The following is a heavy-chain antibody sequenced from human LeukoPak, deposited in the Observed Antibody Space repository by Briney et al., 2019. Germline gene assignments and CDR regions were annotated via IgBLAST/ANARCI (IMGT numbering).Heavy chain of an antibody. J-gene: IGHJ4*02. CDR1: GGSFSGYY. CDR2: INHSGST. CDR3: ARGLYFDY. V-gene: IGHV4-34*01. Sequence: SETLSLTCAVYGGSFSGYYWSWIRQPPGKGLEWIGEINHSGSTNYDPSLKSRVTISVDTSKNQFSLKLSSVTAADTAVYYCARGLYFDYWGQGTLVTVSS.